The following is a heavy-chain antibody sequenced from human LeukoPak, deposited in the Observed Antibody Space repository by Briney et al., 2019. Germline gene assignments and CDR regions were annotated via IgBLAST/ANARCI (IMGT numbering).Heavy chain of an antibody. CDR1: GGTFSSYA. CDR3: ARARGIAVGFYYFDY. CDR2: IIPIFGTA. Sequence: ASVTVSCMASGGTFSSYAISWVRQAPGQGLEWMGGIIPIFGTANYVQKFQDRVTITTDESTSTAYMELSSPKSENTAVYYCARARGIAVGFYYFDYWGQGTLVTVSS. V-gene: IGHV1-69*05. D-gene: IGHD6-19*01. J-gene: IGHJ4*02.